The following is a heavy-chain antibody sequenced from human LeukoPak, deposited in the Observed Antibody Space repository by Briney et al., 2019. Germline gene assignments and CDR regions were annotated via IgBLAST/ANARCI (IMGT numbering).Heavy chain of an antibody. CDR3: TRVEETATTAAIIRKYSYYYYYMDV. CDR2: IYSGGST. D-gene: IGHD4-11*01. CDR1: GFTVSSNY. J-gene: IGHJ6*03. V-gene: IGHV3-53*01. Sequence: PGGSLRLSCAASGFTVSSNYMSWVRQAPGKGLEWVSVIYSGGSTYYADSVKGRFTISRDNSKSTLYIQMSSLRAEDTAVYYCTRVEETATTAAIIRKYSYYYYYMDVWGKGNTVTVSS.